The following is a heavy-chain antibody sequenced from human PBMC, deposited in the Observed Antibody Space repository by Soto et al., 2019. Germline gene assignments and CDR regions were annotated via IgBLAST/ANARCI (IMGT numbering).Heavy chain of an antibody. J-gene: IGHJ1*01. V-gene: IGHV1-18*01. CDR3: ARDLGYCSAGSCSWAKYFQH. Sequence: ASVKVSCKASGYTFTSYGISWVRQAPGQGLEWMGWISAYNGNTNYAQKLQGRVTMTTDTSTSTAYMELRSLRSDDTAVYYCARDLGYCSAGSCSWAKYFQHWGQGTLVTVSS. CDR1: GYTFTSYG. D-gene: IGHD2-15*01. CDR2: ISAYNGNT.